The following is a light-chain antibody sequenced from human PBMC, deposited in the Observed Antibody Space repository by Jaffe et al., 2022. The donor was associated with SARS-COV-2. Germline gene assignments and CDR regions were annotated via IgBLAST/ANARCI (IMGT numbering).Light chain of an antibody. CDR2: EVT. V-gene: IGLV2-8*01. Sequence: QSALTQPPSASGSPGQSVTISCTGTSGDIGAYNYVSWYQQHPGKAPKLMIYEVTKRPSGVPARFSGSKSGNTASLTVSGLQAEDEADYYCGSYAGHNFVFGTGTKVTVL. J-gene: IGLJ1*01. CDR1: SGDIGAYNY. CDR3: GSYAGHNFV.